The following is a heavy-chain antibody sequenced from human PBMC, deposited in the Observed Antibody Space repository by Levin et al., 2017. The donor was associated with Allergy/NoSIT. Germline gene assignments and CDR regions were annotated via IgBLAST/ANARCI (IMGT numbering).Heavy chain of an antibody. V-gene: IGHV4-39*07. CDR2: MYHSGST. D-gene: IGHD3-22*01. Sequence: SQTLSLTCTVSGDSISSSSYYWGWIRQPPGKGLEWIGSMYHSGSTYYNPSLKSRVTISVDTSKNQFSLQLRSVTAADTAVYFCATDNYLDSSGYHYPGYFQHWGQGSLVTVSS. CDR1: GDSISSSSYY. CDR3: ATDNYLDSSGYHYPGYFQH. J-gene: IGHJ1*01.